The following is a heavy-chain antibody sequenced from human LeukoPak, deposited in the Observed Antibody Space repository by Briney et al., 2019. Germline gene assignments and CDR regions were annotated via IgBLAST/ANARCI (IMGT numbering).Heavy chain of an antibody. V-gene: IGHV4-34*01. J-gene: IGHJ6*02. CDR2: IYNSGST. CDR1: GGSFSGSN. D-gene: IGHD4/OR15-4a*01. Sequence: SETLSLTCAVYGGSFSGSNWSWIRQPPGKGLEWIGEIYNSGSTIYNPSLKSRVTISVDTSKNQFSLNLISVTAADTAVYYCARHGAGGYHFYYYGMDVWGQGTTVTVSS. CDR3: ARHGAGGYHFYYYGMDV.